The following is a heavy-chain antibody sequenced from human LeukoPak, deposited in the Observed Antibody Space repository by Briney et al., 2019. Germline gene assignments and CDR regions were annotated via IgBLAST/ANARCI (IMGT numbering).Heavy chain of an antibody. D-gene: IGHD3-10*01. CDR3: ARDGLIIKGPLGMDV. J-gene: IGHJ6*02. CDR2: IYTSGST. Sequence: PSETLSLTCPVSGCSISRYYWSWIRQPAGKGLEWIGRIYTSGSTNYNPSLKRRVPMSVHTSKTQFSLKLSSVTAADTAVYYCARDGLIIKGPLGMDVWGQGTTVTVSS. V-gene: IGHV4-4*07. CDR1: GCSISRYY.